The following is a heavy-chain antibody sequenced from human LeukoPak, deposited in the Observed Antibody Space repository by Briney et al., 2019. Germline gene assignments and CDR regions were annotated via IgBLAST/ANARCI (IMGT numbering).Heavy chain of an antibody. J-gene: IGHJ4*02. V-gene: IGHV3-53*01. CDR1: GFTVSSNS. D-gene: IGHD6-19*01. CDR3: ARGGENSGFDY. Sequence: GGSLRLSCTVSGFTVSSNSMSWVRQAPGKGLEWVSFIYSDNTHYSDSVKGRFTISRDNAKNSLYLQMNSLRAEDTALYYCARGGENSGFDYWGQGTLVIVSS. CDR2: IYSDNT.